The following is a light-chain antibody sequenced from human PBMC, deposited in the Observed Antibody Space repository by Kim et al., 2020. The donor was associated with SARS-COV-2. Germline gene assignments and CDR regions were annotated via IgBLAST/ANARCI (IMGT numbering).Light chain of an antibody. Sequence: VTVSCTGSSSNIGGGYDVHWYQQLPGTAPKLLIYGNSNRPSGVPDRFSGSKSGTSASLAITGLQAEDEADYYCQSYDSSLSGYVVFGGGTQLTVL. CDR3: QSYDSSLSGYVV. V-gene: IGLV1-40*01. J-gene: IGLJ2*01. CDR2: GNS. CDR1: SSNIGGGYD.